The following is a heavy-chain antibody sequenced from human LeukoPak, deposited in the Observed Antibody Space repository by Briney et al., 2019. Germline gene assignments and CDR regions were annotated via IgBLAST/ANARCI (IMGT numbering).Heavy chain of an antibody. Sequence: SETLSLTCTVSGGSISSSSYYWGWIRQPPGKGLEWIGSIYYSGSTYYNPSLKSRVTISVDTPKNQFSLKLSSVTAADTAVYYCARRGRYGAGPLYYYYGMDVWGQGTTVTVSS. CDR2: IYYSGST. D-gene: IGHD3-10*01. V-gene: IGHV4-39*01. CDR3: ARRGRYGAGPLYYYYGMDV. J-gene: IGHJ6*02. CDR1: GGSISSSSYY.